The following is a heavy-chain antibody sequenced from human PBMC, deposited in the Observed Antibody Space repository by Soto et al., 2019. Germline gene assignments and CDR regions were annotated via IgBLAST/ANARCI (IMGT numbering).Heavy chain of an antibody. CDR1: GGTFSSYA. CDR3: AMTPDYYDCSVYYYKIGY. Sequence: QVQLVQSGAEVKKPGSSVKVSCKASGGTFSSYAISWVRQAPGQGLEWMGGIIPIFGTANYAQKIQGRVTITADESTSTAYRELSSLRSEDTAVYYCAMTPDYYDCSVYYYKIGYCGQGTLVTVSS. D-gene: IGHD3-22*01. CDR2: IIPIFGTA. J-gene: IGHJ4*02. V-gene: IGHV1-69*01.